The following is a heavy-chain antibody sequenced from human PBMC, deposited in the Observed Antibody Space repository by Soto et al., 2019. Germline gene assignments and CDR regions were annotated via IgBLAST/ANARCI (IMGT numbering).Heavy chain of an antibody. CDR1: GFTFTRYS. CDR2: ISSTTNYI. V-gene: IGHV3-21*06. J-gene: IGHJ4*02. Sequence: PGGSLRLSCSASGFTFTRYSMNWVRQAPGKGLEWVSSISSTTNYIYYGDSMKGRFTISRDNAKNPLYLEMNSLRAEETAVYYCARESEDLTSNFDYWGQGTLVTVSS. CDR3: ARESEDLTSNFDY.